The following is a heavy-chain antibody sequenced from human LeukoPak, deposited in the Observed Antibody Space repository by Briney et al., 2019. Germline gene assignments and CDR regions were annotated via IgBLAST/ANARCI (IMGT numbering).Heavy chain of an antibody. CDR3: ARDPGAFPYFFDS. J-gene: IGHJ4*02. V-gene: IGHV3-30*02. Sequence: GGSLRLSCAASGFTFSSYGMHWVRQAPGKGLEWVAFIRYDGSNKYYADSVRGRFTISRDNSKNTLYLQMNSLRVEDTAVYFCARDPGAFPYFFDSWGQGTLVTVSS. CDR1: GFTFSSYG. CDR2: IRYDGSNK. D-gene: IGHD4/OR15-4a*01.